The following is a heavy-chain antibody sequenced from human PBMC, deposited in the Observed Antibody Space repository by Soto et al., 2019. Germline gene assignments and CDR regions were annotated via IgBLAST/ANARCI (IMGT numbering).Heavy chain of an antibody. D-gene: IGHD3-16*01. Sequence: ASVQVSSRASGYSFTNNDVIWVRQATGQGLEWMGWMNPGSGDTGYAQKFQGRVTMTRDISIATAYMELSSLRSDDTAIYYCARMATFGSLNWFDPWGQGTPVTVAS. CDR1: GYSFTNND. CDR2: MNPGSGDT. V-gene: IGHV1-8*01. CDR3: ARMATFGSLNWFDP. J-gene: IGHJ5*02.